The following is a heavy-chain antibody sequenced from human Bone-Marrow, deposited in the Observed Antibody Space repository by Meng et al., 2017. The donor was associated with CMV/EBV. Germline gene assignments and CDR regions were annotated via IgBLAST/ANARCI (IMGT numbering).Heavy chain of an antibody. CDR2: IKPNSGNT. Sequence: ASVKVSCKASGYRLSDYYIHWVRQAPGQGLEWMGWIKPNSGNTNYAQNFQGRVTMTSDSSITTAYMELSRLTSDDTAVYYCARDHHWGADYWGQGTLVTVSS. D-gene: IGHD3-16*01. CDR1: GYRLSDYY. J-gene: IGHJ4*02. CDR3: ARDHHWGADY. V-gene: IGHV1-2*02.